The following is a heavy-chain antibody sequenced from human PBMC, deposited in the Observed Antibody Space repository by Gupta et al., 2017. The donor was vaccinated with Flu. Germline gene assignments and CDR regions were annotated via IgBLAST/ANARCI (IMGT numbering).Heavy chain of an antibody. CDR3: TTTFEY. J-gene: IGHJ4*02. D-gene: IGHD1-1*01. CDR2: VNGEGSDT. V-gene: IGHV3-74*01. CDR1: GFTFTNNW. Sequence: GFTFTNNWMHWVRQMPGKGLVWVSRVNGEGSDTSYAESVEGRFTVSRDNAKNILYMQMNSLKAEETAVYYCTTTFEYWGQGVLVTVSS.